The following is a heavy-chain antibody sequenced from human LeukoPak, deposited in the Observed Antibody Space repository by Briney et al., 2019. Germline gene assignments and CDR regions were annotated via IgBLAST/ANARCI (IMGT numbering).Heavy chain of an antibody. J-gene: IGHJ4*02. CDR3: ARVSGYSYGYYFDY. Sequence: SETLSLTCAVYGGSFSGYYWSWIRQPPGKGLEWIGEINHSGSTNYNPSLKSRVTISVDTSKNQFSLKLSSVTAADTAVYCCARVSGYSYGYYFDYWGQGTLVTVSS. CDR1: GGSFSGYY. D-gene: IGHD5-18*01. CDR2: INHSGST. V-gene: IGHV4-34*01.